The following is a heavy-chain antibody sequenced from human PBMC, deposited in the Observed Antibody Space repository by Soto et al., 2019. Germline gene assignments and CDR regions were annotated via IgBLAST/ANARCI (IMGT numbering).Heavy chain of an antibody. V-gene: IGHV1-69*13. CDR3: ARVTTYYYYYGMDV. D-gene: IGHD4-17*01. CDR1: GGTFSSYA. Sequence: SVKVSCKASGGTFSSYAISWVRQAPGQGLEWMGGIIPIFGTANYAQKFQGRVTITADESTSTAYMELSSLRSEDTAMYYCARVTTYYYYYGMDVWGQGTTVTVSS. J-gene: IGHJ6*02. CDR2: IIPIFGTA.